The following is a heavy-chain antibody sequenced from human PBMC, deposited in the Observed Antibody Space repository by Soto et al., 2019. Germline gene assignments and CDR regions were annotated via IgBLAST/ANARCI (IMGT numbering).Heavy chain of an antibody. V-gene: IGHV4-59*01. J-gene: IGHJ6*02. CDR2: IYYSGST. CDR1: GGAISSYY. Sequence: SETLSLTCTVSGGAISSYYWSWIRQPPGKGLEWIGYIYYSGSTNYNPSLKSRVTISVDTSKNQFSLKLSSVTAADTAVYYCARDHYGDYGPGGMDVWGQGTTVTVSS. CDR3: ARDHYGDYGPGGMDV. D-gene: IGHD4-17*01.